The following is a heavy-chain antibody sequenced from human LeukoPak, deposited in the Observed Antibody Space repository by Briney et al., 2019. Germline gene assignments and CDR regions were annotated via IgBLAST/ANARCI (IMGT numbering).Heavy chain of an antibody. J-gene: IGHJ6*04. CDR3: ARDSNGVDV. Sequence: PRGSLRLSCAASRVTFSSYSMNWVRPAPGKGLAWGSYISSSSRTIYYADSVTGRLTISRDNAKNSLYLQMNSLRAEDNGVYYCARDSNGVDVWGKGTTVTVSS. CDR2: ISSSSRTI. CDR1: RVTFSSYS. V-gene: IGHV3-48*01. D-gene: IGHD2-2*01.